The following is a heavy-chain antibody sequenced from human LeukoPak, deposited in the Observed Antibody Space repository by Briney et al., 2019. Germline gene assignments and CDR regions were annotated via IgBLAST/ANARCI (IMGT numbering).Heavy chain of an antibody. CDR2: INPNSGGT. Sequence: ASVKVSCKASGYTFTGHYILWVRQAPGQGLEWMGWINPNSGGTNSAQKFQGRVTLTRDTSISTAYMELSRLRSDDTAVYYCAGALYGDYLDYWGQGTLVTVSS. CDR3: AGALYGDYLDY. J-gene: IGHJ4*02. D-gene: IGHD4-17*01. CDR1: GYTFTGHY. V-gene: IGHV1-2*02.